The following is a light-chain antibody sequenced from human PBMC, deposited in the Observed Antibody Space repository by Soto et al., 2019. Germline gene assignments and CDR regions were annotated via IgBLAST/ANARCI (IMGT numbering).Light chain of an antibody. CDR3: LQHNSSPLT. V-gene: IGKV1-17*01. Sequence: DIQITQSPSSLSASVGDSVNITCRATHSSSKDLGWYQQKPGKAPKRLVYAASSFQSGVPSRVSGSVSGTEFTLTISSLQPEDFATYDFLQHNSSPLTVGQGTRLDLK. CDR1: HSSSKD. J-gene: IGKJ5*01. CDR2: AAS.